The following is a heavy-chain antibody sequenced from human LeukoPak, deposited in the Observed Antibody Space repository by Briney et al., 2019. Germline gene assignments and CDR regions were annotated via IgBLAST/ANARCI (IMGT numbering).Heavy chain of an antibody. Sequence: GGSLRLSCAASGFTFDDHGMNWVRQAPGKGLEWVSGINWNGGSTFYADSVKGRFTISRDNARNALYLQMNSLRAEDTAVYYCAREGQSHGDYGYWGQGTLVTVSS. D-gene: IGHD4-17*01. J-gene: IGHJ4*02. V-gene: IGHV3-20*04. CDR1: GFTFDDHG. CDR2: INWNGGST. CDR3: AREGQSHGDYGY.